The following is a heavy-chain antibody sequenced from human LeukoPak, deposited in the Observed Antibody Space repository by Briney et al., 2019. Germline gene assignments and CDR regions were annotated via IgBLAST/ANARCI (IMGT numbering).Heavy chain of an antibody. Sequence: SETLSFTCTVSGGSISSYYWSWIRQPPGKGLEWIGYIYYSGSTNYNPSLKSRVTISVDTSKNQFSLKLSSVTAADTAVYYCARGLDYGRDYFDYWGQGTLVTVSS. CDR2: IYYSGST. CDR1: GGSISSYY. V-gene: IGHV4-59*01. D-gene: IGHD4/OR15-4a*01. CDR3: ARGLDYGRDYFDY. J-gene: IGHJ4*02.